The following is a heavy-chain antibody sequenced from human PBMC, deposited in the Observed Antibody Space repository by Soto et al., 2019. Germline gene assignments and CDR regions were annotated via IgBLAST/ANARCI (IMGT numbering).Heavy chain of an antibody. V-gene: IGHV1-69*01. D-gene: IGHD3-22*01. J-gene: IGHJ5*02. Sequence: QVQLVQSGAEVKKPGSSVKVSCKASGGTFSSYAISWVRQAPGQGLEWMGGIIPIFGTANYAQKFQGRVTITADESTSTAYMELSSLRSEDTAVYYCARSPPPTYYYDSSGPAWFDPWGQGTLVTVSS. CDR3: ARSPPPTYYYDSSGPAWFDP. CDR2: IIPIFGTA. CDR1: GGTFSSYA.